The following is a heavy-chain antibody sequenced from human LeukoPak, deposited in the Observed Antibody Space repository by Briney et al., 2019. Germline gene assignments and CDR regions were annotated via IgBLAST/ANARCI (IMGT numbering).Heavy chain of an antibody. V-gene: IGHV1-18*01. CDR3: ARHIVVVPAATRYYYYYMDV. CDR1: GYTFTSYG. J-gene: IGHJ6*03. CDR2: ISAYNGNT. Sequence: ASVKVSCTASGYTFTSYGISWVRQAPGQGLEWMGWISAYNGNTNYAQKLQGRVTMTTDTSTSTAYMELRSLRSDDTAVYYCARHIVVVPAATRYYYYYMDVWGKGTTVTVSS. D-gene: IGHD2-2*01.